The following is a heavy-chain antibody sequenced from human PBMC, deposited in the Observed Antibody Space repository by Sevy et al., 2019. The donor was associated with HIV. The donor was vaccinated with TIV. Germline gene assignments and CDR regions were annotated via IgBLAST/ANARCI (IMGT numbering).Heavy chain of an antibody. J-gene: IGHJ4*02. CDR1: GGTFSSYA. CDR3: ARAARVLRYFDL. V-gene: IGHV1-69*06. D-gene: IGHD3-9*01. Sequence: ASVKVSCKASGGTFSSYAISWVRQAPGQGLEWMGGIIPIFGTANYAQKFQGRVTITADKSMSTAYMELSSLRSEDTAVYYCARAARVLRYFDLWGQGTLVTVSS. CDR2: IIPIFGTA.